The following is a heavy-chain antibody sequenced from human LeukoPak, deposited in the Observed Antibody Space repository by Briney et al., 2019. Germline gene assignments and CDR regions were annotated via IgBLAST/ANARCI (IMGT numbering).Heavy chain of an antibody. CDR1: GGSISSYY. CDR3: ARGSWYDY. J-gene: IGHJ4*02. V-gene: IGHV4-59*08. CDR2: IYYSGGT. D-gene: IGHD6-13*01. Sequence: ASETLSLTCTVSGGSISSYYWSWIRQPPGKGLEWIGYIYYSGGTNYNPSLKSRVTISVDTSKNQFSLKLSSVTAADTAVYYCARGSWYDYWGQGTLVTVSS.